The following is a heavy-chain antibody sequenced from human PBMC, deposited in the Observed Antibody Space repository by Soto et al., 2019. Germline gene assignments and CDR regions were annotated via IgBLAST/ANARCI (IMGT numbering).Heavy chain of an antibody. Sequence: ASVKVSCKASGYSFASYGMSWVRQAPGQGLEWMGWISAYNGNTNYAQKLQGRVTMTTDTSTSTAYMELRSLRSDDTAVYYCAREDGIAAAGMPYDAFDIWGQGTMVTVSS. V-gene: IGHV1-18*01. CDR2: ISAYNGNT. J-gene: IGHJ3*02. D-gene: IGHD6-13*01. CDR1: GYSFASYG. CDR3: AREDGIAAAGMPYDAFDI.